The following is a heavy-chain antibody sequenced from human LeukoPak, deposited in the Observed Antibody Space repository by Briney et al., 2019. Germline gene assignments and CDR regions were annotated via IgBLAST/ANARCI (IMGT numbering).Heavy chain of an antibody. D-gene: IGHD6-19*01. Sequence: ASVKVSCKTSGYSFTNYGMNWVRQAPGQGLEWMGIINPSGGSTSYAQKFQGRVTMTRDTSTSTVYMELSSLRSEDTAVYYCARGAQWRSIPALLDYWGQGTLVTVSS. CDR1: GYSFTNYG. J-gene: IGHJ4*02. CDR3: ARGAQWRSIPALLDY. CDR2: INPSGGST. V-gene: IGHV1-46*01.